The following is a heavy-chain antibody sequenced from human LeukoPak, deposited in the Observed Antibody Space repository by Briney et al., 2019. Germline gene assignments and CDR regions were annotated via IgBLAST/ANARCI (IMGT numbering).Heavy chain of an antibody. D-gene: IGHD1-26*01. CDR2: INTSGTT. CDR3: ARGVGAYYMDV. V-gene: IGHV4-61*02. CDR1: GASISSGSNS. Sequence: PSETLSLTCTVSGASISSGSNSWGWIRQPAGKGLEWIGRINTSGTTNYNPSLKSRVTMSIDTSKNQFSLTLSSVTAADTAVYYCARGVGAYYMDVWGKGTTVTISS. J-gene: IGHJ6*03.